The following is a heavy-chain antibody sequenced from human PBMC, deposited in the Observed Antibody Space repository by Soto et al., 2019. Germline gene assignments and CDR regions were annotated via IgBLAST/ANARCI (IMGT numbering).Heavy chain of an antibody. D-gene: IGHD5-18*01. CDR2: ISGSGGST. Sequence: PGGSLRLSCAACGFTFSSYAMSWVRQAPGKWLEWVSAISGSGGSTYYADSVKGRFTISRDNSKNTLYLQMNSLRAEDTDVYYCAKGGYSYADTCYYYGMDVWGQGTTVTVSS. J-gene: IGHJ6*02. V-gene: IGHV3-23*01. CDR1: GFTFSSYA. CDR3: AKGGYSYADTCYYYGMDV.